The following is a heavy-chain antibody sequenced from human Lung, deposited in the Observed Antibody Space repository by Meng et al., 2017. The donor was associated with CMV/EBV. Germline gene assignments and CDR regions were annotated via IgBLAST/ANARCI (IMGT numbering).Heavy chain of an antibody. V-gene: IGHV4-4*02. Sequence: ESGPALVKPSETLSPTCAVSGAPITNHNWWAWVRQPPGKGLEWIGEIPHRGSSAYNPSLKSRVSMSIDKSKNQFSLKLTSVTAADTAVYHCLRRSGGSVWGQGTLVTVSS. D-gene: IGHD3-10*01. CDR1: GAPITNHNW. CDR3: LRRSGGSV. CDR2: IPHRGSS. J-gene: IGHJ1*01.